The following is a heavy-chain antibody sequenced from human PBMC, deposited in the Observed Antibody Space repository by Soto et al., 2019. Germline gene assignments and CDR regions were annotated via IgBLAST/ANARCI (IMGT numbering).Heavy chain of an antibody. Sequence: QVQLVQSGAEVKKPGASVKVSCKASGYTFTSYGISWVRQAPGQGLEGMGNTNYAPKLQGRVTMTTDTSTSTAYMELRSLRSDDTAVYYCAREVVVAVRGGNWFDPWGQGTLVTVSS. CDR2: NT. CDR3: AREVVVAVRGGNWFDP. D-gene: IGHD2-15*01. CDR1: GYTFTSYG. J-gene: IGHJ5*02. V-gene: IGHV1-18*01.